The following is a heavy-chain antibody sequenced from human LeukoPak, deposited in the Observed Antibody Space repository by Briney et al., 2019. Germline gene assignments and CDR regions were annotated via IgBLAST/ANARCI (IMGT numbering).Heavy chain of an antibody. Sequence: PGGSLRLSCAASGFTFSSYSMNWVRQAPGKGLEWVSYISSSSSTIYYADSVKGRFTISRDNAKNSLYLQMNSLRAEDTAVYYCARHPMVRGVIGTAYMDVWGKGTTVTVSS. V-gene: IGHV3-48*01. D-gene: IGHD3-10*01. CDR2: ISSSSSTI. CDR3: ARHPMVRGVIGTAYMDV. J-gene: IGHJ6*03. CDR1: GFTFSSYS.